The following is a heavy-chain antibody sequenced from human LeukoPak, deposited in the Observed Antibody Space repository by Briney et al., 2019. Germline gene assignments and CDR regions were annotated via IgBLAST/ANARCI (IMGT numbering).Heavy chain of an antibody. CDR1: GGTFSSYA. D-gene: IGHD6-19*01. V-gene: IGHV1-69*05. CDR2: IIPIFGTA. J-gene: IGHJ4*02. CDR3: ARHPGIAVADYYFDY. Sequence: SVKVSCKASGGTFSSYAISWVRQAPGQGLEWMGRIIPIFGTANYAQKSQGRVTITTDESTSTAYMELSSLRSEDTAVYYCARHPGIAVADYYFDYWGQGTLVTVSS.